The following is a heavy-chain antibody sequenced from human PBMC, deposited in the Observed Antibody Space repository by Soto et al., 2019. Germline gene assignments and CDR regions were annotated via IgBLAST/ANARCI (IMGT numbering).Heavy chain of an antibody. V-gene: IGHV5-10-1*01. CDR3: ATLPLSYDFYKEPPRHPKSPSYYYSGMDV. Sequence: GESLKISCKGSGYSFTSYWISWVRQMPGKGLEWMGRIDPSDSYTNYSPSFQGHVTISADKSISTAYLQWSSLKASDTAMYYCATLPLSYDFYKEPPRHPKSPSYYYSGMDVWGQGTTVTVSS. D-gene: IGHD3-3*01. CDR1: GYSFTSYW. J-gene: IGHJ6*02. CDR2: IDPSDSYT.